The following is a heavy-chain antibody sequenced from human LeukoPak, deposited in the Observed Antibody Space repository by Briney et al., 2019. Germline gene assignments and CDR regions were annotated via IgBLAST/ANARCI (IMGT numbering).Heavy chain of an antibody. J-gene: IGHJ4*02. D-gene: IGHD3-22*01. CDR3: AKDRTLTRKLVVTPHFDY. V-gene: IGHV3-7*01. CDR2: IKQDGSEK. Sequence: QPGGSLRLSCAASGFTFSSYWMSWVRQAPGKGLEWVANIKQDGSEKYYVDSVKGRFTISRDNSKNTLYLQMNSLRAEDTAVYYCAKDRTLTRKLVVTPHFDYWGQGTLVTVSS. CDR1: GFTFSSYW.